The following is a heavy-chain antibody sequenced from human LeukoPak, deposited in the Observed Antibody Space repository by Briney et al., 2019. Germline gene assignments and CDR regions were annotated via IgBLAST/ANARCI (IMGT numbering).Heavy chain of an antibody. CDR3: TKGRGI. CDR1: GGCISSGSYD. D-gene: IGHD3-10*01. CDR2: IYTSGSM. V-gene: IGHV4-61*09. J-gene: IGHJ4*02. Sequence: SETLSLTCTVSGGCISSGSYDWYWIRQPAGKGLEWIGHIYTSGSMNYNPSLKSRVTISVDTSKNQFSLKLTSVTAADTAGYYCTKGRGIWGQGTLVTVSS.